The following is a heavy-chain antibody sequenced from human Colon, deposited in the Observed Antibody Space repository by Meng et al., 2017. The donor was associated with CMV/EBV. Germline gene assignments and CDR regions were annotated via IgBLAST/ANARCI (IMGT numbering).Heavy chain of an antibody. CDR3: ARDRRWELRFDP. Sequence: GESLKISCAASGFIFSVFEMNWVRQAPGKGLEWVSSISGSGATIHYADSVKGRFTISRDNAKNSLYLQMNSLRAEDTAVYYCARDRRWELRFDPWGQGTLVTVSS. J-gene: IGHJ5*02. V-gene: IGHV3-48*03. CDR2: ISGSGATI. CDR1: GFIFSVFE. D-gene: IGHD1-26*01.